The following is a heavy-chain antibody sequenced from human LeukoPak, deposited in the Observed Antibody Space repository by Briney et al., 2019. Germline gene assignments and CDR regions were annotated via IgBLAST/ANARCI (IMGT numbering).Heavy chain of an antibody. CDR2: IWYDGSVK. CDR3: ARFGGGDFDY. CDR1: GFTFNTYG. J-gene: IGHJ4*02. D-gene: IGHD3-10*01. Sequence: PGGSLRLSCAASGFTFNTYGMHGVRQAPGKGLEWVAVIWYDGSVKYYADSVKGRFTISRDNSKNTLYLQMNSLRAEDTAVFYCARFGGGDFDYWGQGTLVIVSS. V-gene: IGHV3-33*01.